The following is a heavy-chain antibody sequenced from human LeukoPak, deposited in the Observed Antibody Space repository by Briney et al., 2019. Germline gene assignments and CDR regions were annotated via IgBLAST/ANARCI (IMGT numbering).Heavy chain of an antibody. CDR3: ARDSFRGSYSDY. CDR2: IRFDGSHK. D-gene: IGHD1-26*01. Sequence: GGSLRLSCAASGFTFSSYGMHWVRRAPGKGLEWVTFIRFDGSHKHYADSVKGRFTISRDNAKNSLYLQMNSLRAGDTAVYYCARDSFRGSYSDYWGQGTLVTVSS. V-gene: IGHV3-30*02. J-gene: IGHJ4*02. CDR1: GFTFSSYG.